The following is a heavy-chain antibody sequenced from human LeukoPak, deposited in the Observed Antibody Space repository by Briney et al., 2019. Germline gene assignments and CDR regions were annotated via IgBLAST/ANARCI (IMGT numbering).Heavy chain of an antibody. CDR2: ISGSGGST. Sequence: GGSLRLSCAASGFTFSSYGMSWVRQAPGKGLEWVSGISGSGGSTYYADSVRGRFTISRDNSKNTLYLQMNSLRAEDTAVYYCAKERCYAIVDFSFRIDYWGQGTLVTVSS. D-gene: IGHD2-2*01. CDR3: AKERCYAIVDFSFRIDY. V-gene: IGHV3-23*01. J-gene: IGHJ4*02. CDR1: GFTFSSYG.